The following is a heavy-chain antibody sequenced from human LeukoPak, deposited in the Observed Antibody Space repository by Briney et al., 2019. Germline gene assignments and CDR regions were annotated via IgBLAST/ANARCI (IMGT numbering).Heavy chain of an antibody. Sequence: GASVKVSCKVSGYTLTELSMHWVRQAPGKGLEWMGGFDPEDDVTIYAQKFQGRVTMTEDTSTDTAYMELSSLRSEDTAVYYCATDITGTTRWFDPWGQGTLVTVSS. J-gene: IGHJ5*02. D-gene: IGHD1-7*01. CDR2: FDPEDDVT. CDR3: ATDITGTTRWFDP. V-gene: IGHV1-24*01. CDR1: GYTLTELS.